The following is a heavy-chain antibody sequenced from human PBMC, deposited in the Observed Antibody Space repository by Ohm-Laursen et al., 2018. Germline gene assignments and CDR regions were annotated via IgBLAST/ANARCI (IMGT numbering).Heavy chain of an antibody. CDR1: GFTFSSAA. CDR3: AKDKSDFGVVLPNY. J-gene: IGHJ4*02. V-gene: IGHV3-23*01. D-gene: IGHD3-3*01. Sequence: SLRLSCSASGFTFSSAAMSWVRQAPGKGLEWVSGISGSGGSTYYADSVKGRFTISRDNSKNTLYLQMNSLRAEDTAVYYCAKDKSDFGVVLPNYWGQGTLVTVSS. CDR2: ISGSGGST.